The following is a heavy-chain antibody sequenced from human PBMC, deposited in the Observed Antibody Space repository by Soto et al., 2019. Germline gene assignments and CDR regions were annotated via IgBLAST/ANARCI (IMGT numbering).Heavy chain of an antibody. D-gene: IGHD2-21*02. V-gene: IGHV4-39*02. Sequence: PSETLSLTCSVSGGSISSKSYSWGWIRQPPGKGLEWIGTFYYSENTYYNPSLKSRVTISVDTSKNQFSLKLSSVTAADTAVYYCARDLWGYCGTDCYPLDVWGQGTTVTVSS. J-gene: IGHJ6*02. CDR2: FYYSENT. CDR3: ARDLWGYCGTDCYPLDV. CDR1: GGSISSKSYS.